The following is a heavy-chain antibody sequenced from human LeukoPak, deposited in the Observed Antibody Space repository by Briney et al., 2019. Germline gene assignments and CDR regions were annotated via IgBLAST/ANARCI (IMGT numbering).Heavy chain of an antibody. J-gene: IGHJ6*02. D-gene: IGHD2-15*01. V-gene: IGHV3-33*01. CDR1: GFTFSSYG. Sequence: GGSLRLSCAASGFTFSSYGMHWVRQAPGKGLELVGVIWYDGSNKYYADSVKGRFTISRDNSKNTLYLQMNSLRAEDTAVYYCARGGYCSGGRCSYYYYYGMDVWGQGTTVTVSS. CDR3: ARGGYCSGGRCSYYYYYGMDV. CDR2: IWYDGSNK.